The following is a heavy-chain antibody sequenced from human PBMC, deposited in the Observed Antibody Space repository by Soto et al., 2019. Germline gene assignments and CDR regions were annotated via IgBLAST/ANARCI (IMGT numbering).Heavy chain of an antibody. CDR1: GYTFTSYG. J-gene: IGHJ4*02. CDR2: ISAYNGNT. D-gene: IGHD3-10*01. CDR3: ATTRITMVRGDRHDFDY. Sequence: VQLVQSGAEVKKPGASVKVSCKASGYTFTSYGISWVRQAPGQGLEWMGWISAYNGNTNYAQKLQGRVTMTTDTSTSTAYMELRSLRSDDTAVYYCATTRITMVRGDRHDFDYWGQGTLVTVSS. V-gene: IGHV1-18*01.